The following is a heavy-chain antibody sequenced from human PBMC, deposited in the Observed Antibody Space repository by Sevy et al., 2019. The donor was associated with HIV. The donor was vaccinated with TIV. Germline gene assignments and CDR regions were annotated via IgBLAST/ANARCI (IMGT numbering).Heavy chain of an antibody. V-gene: IGHV3-33*01. Sequence: GGSLRLSCAASGFTFSSYGMHWVRQAPGKGLEWVAVIWYDGSNKYYADSVKGRFTISRDNSKNRLYLQMNSLRAEDTAVYYCARGVGGYYDTSGYYRADAFHIWGQGTMVTVSS. CDR1: GFTFSSYG. J-gene: IGHJ3*02. CDR3: ARGVGGYYDTSGYYRADAFHI. D-gene: IGHD3-22*01. CDR2: IWYDGSNK.